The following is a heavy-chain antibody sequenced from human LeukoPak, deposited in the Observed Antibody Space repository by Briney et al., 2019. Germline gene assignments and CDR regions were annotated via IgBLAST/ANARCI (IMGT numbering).Heavy chain of an antibody. CDR1: GFIFSSYW. J-gene: IGHJ6*02. CDR3: ARAMDV. V-gene: IGHV3-7*03. CDR2: IKQDGSEK. Sequence: PGGSLRLSCAASGFIFSSYWMNWVRQAPGKGLEWVANIKQDGSEKYYVDSVKGRFTIYRDNAKNSLYLQMNSLRAEDTAVYYCARAMDVWGQGTTVTVSS.